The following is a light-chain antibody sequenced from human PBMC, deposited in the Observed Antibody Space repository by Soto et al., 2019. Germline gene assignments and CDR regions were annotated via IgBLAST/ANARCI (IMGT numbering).Light chain of an antibody. CDR2: EDT. Sequence: QSVLTQPASVSGSPGQSITISCTGTSSDVGSYNLVSWYQQHPGKAPKFMIYEDTKRPSGVSNRFSGSKSGNTASLTISGLQAEDEADYYCCSYAGNKTVVFGGGTKLTVL. CDR1: SSDVGSYNL. J-gene: IGLJ3*02. V-gene: IGLV2-23*01. CDR3: CSYAGNKTVV.